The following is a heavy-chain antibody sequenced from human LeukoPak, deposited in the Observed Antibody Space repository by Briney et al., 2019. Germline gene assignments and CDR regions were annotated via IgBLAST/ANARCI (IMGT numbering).Heavy chain of an antibody. J-gene: IGHJ6*03. D-gene: IGHD2-2*01. CDR3: ARGCSTGSKRFSLYYYMDV. V-gene: IGHV4-59*01. CDR2: IYYSGST. CDR1: GGSMSSYF. Sequence: SETLSLTCTVSGGSMSSYFWSWIRQPPGKGLEWIGYIYYSGSTNKNPSLKSRVTMSVESTNNQFSLKLNSVTAADTAVHYCARGCSTGSKRFSLYYYMDVWGKGTTVSVSS.